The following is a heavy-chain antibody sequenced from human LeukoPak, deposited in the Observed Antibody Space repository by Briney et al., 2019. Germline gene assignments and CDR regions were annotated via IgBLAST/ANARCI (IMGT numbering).Heavy chain of an antibody. D-gene: IGHD3-3*01. CDR3: ASTEGIRFLEWYFDY. J-gene: IGHJ4*02. Sequence: SETLSLTCTVSGGSISSYYWSWIRQPPGKGLEWIGYIYYSGGTNYNPSLKSRVTISVDTSKNQFSLKLSSVTAADTAVYYCASTEGIRFLEWYFDYWGQGTLLTVSS. CDR1: GGSISSYY. V-gene: IGHV4-59*01. CDR2: IYYSGGT.